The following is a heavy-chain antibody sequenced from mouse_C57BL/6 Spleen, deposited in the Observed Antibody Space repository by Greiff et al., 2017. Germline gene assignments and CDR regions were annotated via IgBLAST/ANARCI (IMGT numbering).Heavy chain of an antibody. V-gene: IGHV1-62-2*01. D-gene: IGHD1-1*01. CDR3: ARHTGYYGSSYGYFDV. Sequence: VKLQESGAELVKPGASVKLSCKASGYTFTEYTIHWVKQRSGQGLEWIGWFYPGSGSIKYNEKFKDKATLTADKSSSTVYMELSRLTAEDSAVYFCARHTGYYGSSYGYFDVWGTGTTVTVSA. J-gene: IGHJ1*03. CDR1: GYTFTEYT. CDR2: FYPGSGSI.